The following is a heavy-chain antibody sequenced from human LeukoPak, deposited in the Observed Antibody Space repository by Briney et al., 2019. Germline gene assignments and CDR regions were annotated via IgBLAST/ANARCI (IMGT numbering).Heavy chain of an antibody. CDR3: ARDYYDSSGIDY. CDR1: GFTFSTSH. CDR2: ISSSSTTI. Sequence: AGGSLRLSCAASGFTFSTSHMNWVRQAPGKGLEWLSFISSSSTTIYYADSVKGRFTISRDDAKNSLYLQMNSLRDEDTAVYYCARDYYDSSGIDYWGQGTLVTVSS. J-gene: IGHJ4*02. D-gene: IGHD3-22*01. V-gene: IGHV3-48*02.